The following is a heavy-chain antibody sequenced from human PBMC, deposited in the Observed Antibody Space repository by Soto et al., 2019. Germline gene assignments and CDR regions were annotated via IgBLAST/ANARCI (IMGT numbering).Heavy chain of an antibody. CDR2: ISRSSTYI. D-gene: IGHD3-16*01. V-gene: IGHV3-21*01. Sequence: EVQLVESGGGLVNPGGSLRLSCVVSGFPFSTSNMNWVRQAPGKGLELVSFISRSSTYIYYADSVKGRFTISRDDAENSLFLQRNRLRAEYTAVYYCARGVLPISSTRGFDTWGQGTLGTVSS. CDR3: ARGVLPISSTRGFDT. J-gene: IGHJ5*02. CDR1: GFPFSTSN.